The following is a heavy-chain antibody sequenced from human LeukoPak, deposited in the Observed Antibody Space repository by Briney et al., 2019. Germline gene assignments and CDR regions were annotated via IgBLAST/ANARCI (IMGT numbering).Heavy chain of an antibody. V-gene: IGHV4-39*01. CDR2: IYYSGST. D-gene: IGHD3-16*02. Sequence: SETLSLTCAVYGGSFSGYYWGWIRQPPGKGLEWIGSIYYSGSTYYNPSLKSRVTISVDTSKNQFSLKLSSVTAADTAVYYCARHVYDYVWGSYRYEYYFDYWGQGTLVTVSS. CDR3: ARHVYDYVWGSYRYEYYFDY. CDR1: GGSFSGYY. J-gene: IGHJ4*02.